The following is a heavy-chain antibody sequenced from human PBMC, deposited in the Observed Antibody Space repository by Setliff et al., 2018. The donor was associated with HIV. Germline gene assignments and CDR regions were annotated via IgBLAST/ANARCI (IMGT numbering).Heavy chain of an antibody. D-gene: IGHD2-15*01. J-gene: IGHJ4*02. Sequence: HPGGSLRFSCAVSGFTFSGYWMTWVRQAPGKGPEWVASINPGGSEKWYVDSVKGRFTVSGDNTKNSLYLQMNSLRAEDTAVYYCERGGGYWGQGTMVTVSS. CDR3: ERGGGY. CDR1: GFTFSGYW. V-gene: IGHV3-7*04. CDR2: INPGGSEK.